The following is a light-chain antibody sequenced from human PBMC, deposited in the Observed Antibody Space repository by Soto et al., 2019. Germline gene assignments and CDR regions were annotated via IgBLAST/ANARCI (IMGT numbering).Light chain of an antibody. CDR1: SSNTGAGYD. J-gene: IGLJ1*01. V-gene: IGLV1-40*01. CDR2: GNS. Sequence: ALTQPPSVSGAAGQRVTISCTGSSSNTGAGYDVHWYQQLPGTAPKLLIYGNSNRPSGVPDRFSGSKSGTSASLAITGLQAEDEADYYCQSYDSSLSGYVFGTGTKVTVL. CDR3: QSYDSSLSGYV.